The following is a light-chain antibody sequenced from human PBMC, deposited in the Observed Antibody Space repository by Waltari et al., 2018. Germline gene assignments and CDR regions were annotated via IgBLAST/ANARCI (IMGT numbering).Light chain of an antibody. CDR1: GSDVGRYNY. CDR2: DVY. CDR3: CSYAGDYTLV. J-gene: IGLJ2*01. V-gene: IGLV2-11*01. Sequence: QSALTQPRSVSGSPGQSVTISCTGTGSDVGRYNYVSWYQQYPGKAPKLMISDVYERPSGVPDRCSGSKSGNTASLTISGLQAEDEAVYYCCSYAGDYTLVFGGGTEVTVL.